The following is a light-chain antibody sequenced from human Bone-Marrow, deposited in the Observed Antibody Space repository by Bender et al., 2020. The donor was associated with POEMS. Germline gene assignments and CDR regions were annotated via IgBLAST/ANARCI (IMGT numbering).Light chain of an antibody. CDR3: YSYAGSGTVV. Sequence: QSVLTQPPSVSGTPGQRVTISCSGSGSNIGGYPVNWYQQLPGTAPRLLIYTNNERPSGVPDRFSGSKSGTSASLTISGLQAEDEADYYCYSYAGSGTVVFGGGTKLTVL. CDR1: GSNIGGYP. CDR2: TNN. J-gene: IGLJ2*01. V-gene: IGLV1-44*01.